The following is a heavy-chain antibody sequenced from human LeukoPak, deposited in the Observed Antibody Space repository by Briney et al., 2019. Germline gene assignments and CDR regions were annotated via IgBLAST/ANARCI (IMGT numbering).Heavy chain of an antibody. V-gene: IGHV4-61*02. CDR1: GGSISSGSYY. J-gene: IGHJ4*02. D-gene: IGHD1-1*01. Sequence: SETLSLTCTVSGGSISSGSYYWSWIRQPAGKGLEWIGRMYTSGSTNYNPSLKSRVTISGATSKNQFSLKLSSVTAADTAVYYCTRDNPGMTSTDTWGQGTLVTASS. CDR3: TRDNPGMTSTDT. CDR2: MYTSGST.